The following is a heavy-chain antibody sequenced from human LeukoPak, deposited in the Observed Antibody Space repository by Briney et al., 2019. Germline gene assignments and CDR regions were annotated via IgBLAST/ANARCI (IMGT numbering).Heavy chain of an antibody. D-gene: IGHD5-18*01. V-gene: IGHV1-46*01. CDR1: GYTFTSYY. CDR2: INPSGGST. Sequence: ASVKVSCKASGYTFTSYYMHWVRQAPGQGLEWMGIINPSGGSTSYAQKFQSRVTMTRETSTSTVYMELSSLRSEDTAVYYCARESIGDTAMEDFDYWGQGTLVTASS. J-gene: IGHJ4*02. CDR3: ARESIGDTAMEDFDY.